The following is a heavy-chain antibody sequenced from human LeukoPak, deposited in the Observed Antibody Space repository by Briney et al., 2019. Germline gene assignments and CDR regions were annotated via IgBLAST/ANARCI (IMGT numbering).Heavy chain of an antibody. CDR2: ISGDGGST. D-gene: IGHD3-9*01. Sequence: PGGSLRLSCAASGFTFDDYAMHWVRQAPGKGLEWVSLISGDGGSTYYADSVKGRFTISRDNSKNSLYLQMNSLRTEDTALYYCAKADTEDFDWLLSYFDYWGQGTLVTVSS. J-gene: IGHJ4*02. CDR1: GFTFDDYA. V-gene: IGHV3-43*02. CDR3: AKADTEDFDWLLSYFDY.